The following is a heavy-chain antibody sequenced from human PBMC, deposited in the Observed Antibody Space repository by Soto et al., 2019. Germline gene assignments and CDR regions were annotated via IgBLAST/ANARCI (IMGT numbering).Heavy chain of an antibody. CDR3: AKDPYLPTMIVVVIRSHYDY. CDR2: ISGSGGST. D-gene: IGHD3-22*01. CDR1: GFTFSSYA. Sequence: GGSLRLSCAASGFTFSSYAMSWVRQAPGKGLEWVSAISGSGGSTYYADSVKGRFTISRDNSKNTLYLQMNSLRAEDTAVYYCAKDPYLPTMIVVVIRSHYDYWGQGTLVTVSS. J-gene: IGHJ4*02. V-gene: IGHV3-23*01.